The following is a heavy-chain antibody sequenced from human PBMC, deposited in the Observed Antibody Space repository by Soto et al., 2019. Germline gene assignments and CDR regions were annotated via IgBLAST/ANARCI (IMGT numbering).Heavy chain of an antibody. CDR2: INPSGGST. V-gene: IGHV1-46*03. D-gene: IGHD1-1*01. J-gene: IGHJ4*02. Sequence: GASVKVSCKASGYTFTSSYMHWVRQAPGQGLEWMGIINPSGGSTSYAQKFQGRVTMTRDTSTSTVYMELSSLRSEDTAVYYCARVGPWNDGGDALRYWGQGTLVTVSS. CDR3: ARVGPWNDGGDALRY. CDR1: GYTFTSSY.